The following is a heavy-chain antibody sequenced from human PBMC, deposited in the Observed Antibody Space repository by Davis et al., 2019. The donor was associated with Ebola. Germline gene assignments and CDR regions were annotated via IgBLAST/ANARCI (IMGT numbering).Heavy chain of an antibody. CDR2: ISAYNGNT. V-gene: IGHV1-18*01. CDR3: ARGGYCSGGSCYYEDYYYYYGMDV. J-gene: IGHJ6*02. CDR1: GYTFTSYG. Sequence: ASVKVSCKASGYTFTSYGISWVRQAPGQGLEWMGWISAYNGNTNYAQKLQGRVTMTTDTSTSTAYMELRSLRSDDTAVYYCARGGYCSGGSCYYEDYYYYYGMDVWGQGTTVTVSS. D-gene: IGHD2-15*01.